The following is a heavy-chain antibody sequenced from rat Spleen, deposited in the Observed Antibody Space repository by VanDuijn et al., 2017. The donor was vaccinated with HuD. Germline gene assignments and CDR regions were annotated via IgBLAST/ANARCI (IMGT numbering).Heavy chain of an antibody. CDR3: ARPRAYFDY. Sequence: EVQLVESDGGLVQPGRSLKLSCAASGFTFSDYYMAWVRQAPTKGLEWVATISSDGGRTFYRDSVKGRFTISRDNAKSTLYLQMDSLRSEDTATYYCARPRAYFDYWGQGVMVTVSS. D-gene: IGHD3-2*01. CDR2: ISSDGGRT. V-gene: IGHV5-29*01. CDR1: GFTFSDYY. J-gene: IGHJ2*01.